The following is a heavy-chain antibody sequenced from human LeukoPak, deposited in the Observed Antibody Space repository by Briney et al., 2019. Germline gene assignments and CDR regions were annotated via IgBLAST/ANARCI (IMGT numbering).Heavy chain of an antibody. CDR3: ARHVTISGPYDASDI. J-gene: IGHJ3*02. Sequence: SETLSLTCTVSGGSINNYYWSWIRQPPGKGLEWIGYIYYSGSTNYNPSLKSRVTISVDTSKNQFSLKLSSVTAADTAVYYCARHVTISGPYDASDIWGQGTMVTVSP. V-gene: IGHV4-59*08. D-gene: IGHD5-24*01. CDR2: IYYSGST. CDR1: GGSINNYY.